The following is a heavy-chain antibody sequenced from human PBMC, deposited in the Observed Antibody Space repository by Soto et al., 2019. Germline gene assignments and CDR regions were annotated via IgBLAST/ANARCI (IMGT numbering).Heavy chain of an antibody. V-gene: IGHV4-59*01. CDR2: IYSSDIGST. J-gene: IGHJ5*01. CDR3: ARGNWFDS. CDR1: GGSITSYY. Sequence: SETLSLTCTVSGGSITSYYLSWIRQPPGKGLEWIGYIYSSDIGSTNYNPSLKSRVTISVDTSKNQFSLMLSSVTAADTAVYYCARGNWFDSWGQGILVTVSS.